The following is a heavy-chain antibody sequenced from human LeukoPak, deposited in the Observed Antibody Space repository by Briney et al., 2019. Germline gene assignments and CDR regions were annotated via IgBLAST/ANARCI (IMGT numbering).Heavy chain of an antibody. Sequence: PSETLSLTCAVYGGSFGGYYWSWIRQPPGKGLEWIGEINHSGSTNYNPSLKSRVTISVDTSKNQFSLKLSSVTAADTAVYYCARRPDYSSSWYSGRQAWFDPWGQGTLVTVSS. CDR3: ARRPDYSSSWYSGRQAWFDP. V-gene: IGHV4-34*01. J-gene: IGHJ5*02. CDR1: GGSFGGYY. CDR2: INHSGST. D-gene: IGHD6-13*01.